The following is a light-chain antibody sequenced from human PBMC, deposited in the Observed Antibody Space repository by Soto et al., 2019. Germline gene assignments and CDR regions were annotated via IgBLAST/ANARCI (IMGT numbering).Light chain of an antibody. CDR3: ASWDDSLNAYYV. CDR1: SSNIGSNY. CDR2: RNN. V-gene: IGLV1-47*01. Sequence: QSVLTQPPSTSGTPGQRVTISCSGSSSNIGSNYIYWFQQLPGTAPKLLIYRNNQRPSGVPDRFSGSKSGTSASLAISGLRSEDEAEYYCASWDDSLNAYYVFGTGTKLTVL. J-gene: IGLJ1*01.